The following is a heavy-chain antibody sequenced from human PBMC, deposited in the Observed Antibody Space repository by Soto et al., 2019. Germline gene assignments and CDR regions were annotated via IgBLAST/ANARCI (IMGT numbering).Heavy chain of an antibody. CDR2: INAYSGNT. D-gene: IGHD6-19*01. Sequence: ASLKVSCRASGYTFTSYCISWVRQAPGQGLEWMGRINAYSGNTNYAQKLQGRVTMTTDTSTSTVYMELSSLRSEDTAVYYCARDEYSSGWYFDYWGQGTLVTVSS. J-gene: IGHJ4*02. CDR3: ARDEYSSGWYFDY. CDR1: GYTFTSYC. V-gene: IGHV1-18*04.